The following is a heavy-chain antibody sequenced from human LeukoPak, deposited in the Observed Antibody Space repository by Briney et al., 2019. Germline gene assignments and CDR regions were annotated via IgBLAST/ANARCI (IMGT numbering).Heavy chain of an antibody. V-gene: IGHV5-51*01. CDR3: ARRQGCSSTSCPPDY. Sequence: GESLKISCKGSGYSFTSCWIGWVRQMPGKGLEWMGIIYPGDSDTRYSPSFQGQVTISADKSISTAYLQWSSLKASDTAMYYCARRQGCSSTSCPPDYWGQGTLVTVSP. CDR1: GYSFTSCW. D-gene: IGHD2-2*01. J-gene: IGHJ4*02. CDR2: IYPGDSDT.